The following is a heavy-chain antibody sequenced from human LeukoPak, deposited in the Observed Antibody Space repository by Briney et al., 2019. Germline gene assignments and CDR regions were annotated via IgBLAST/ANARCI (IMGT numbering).Heavy chain of an antibody. CDR3: ARDSGSGSNDY. V-gene: IGHV1-3*01. Sequence: ASVTVSCKASGYTFTSYAIHWVRQAPGQRLEWMGWISAGNGNTKYSQNFQGRVTFISNTSATTAFMELSSLRSEDAAVYYCARDSGSGSNDYWGQGTLVTVSS. CDR1: GYTFTSYA. CDR2: ISAGNGNT. D-gene: IGHD1-26*01. J-gene: IGHJ4*02.